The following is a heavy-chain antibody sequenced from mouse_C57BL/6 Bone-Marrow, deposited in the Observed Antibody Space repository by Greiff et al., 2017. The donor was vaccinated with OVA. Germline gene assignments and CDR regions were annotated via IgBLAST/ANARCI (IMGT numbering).Heavy chain of an antibody. CDR3: ARNGSSQYYFDY. V-gene: IGHV14-4*01. J-gene: IGHJ2*01. CDR2: IDPENGDT. Sequence: VQLQQSGAELVRPGASVKLSCTASGFNIKDDYMHWVKQRPEQGLEWIGWIDPENGDTEYASKFQGKATITADTSSNTAYLQLSSLTSEDSAVYYCARNGSSQYYFDYWGQGTTLTVSS. CDR1: GFNIKDDY. D-gene: IGHD1-1*01.